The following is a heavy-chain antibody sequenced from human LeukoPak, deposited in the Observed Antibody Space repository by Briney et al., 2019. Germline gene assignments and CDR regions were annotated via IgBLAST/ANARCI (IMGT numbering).Heavy chain of an antibody. CDR2: IIPIFGTA. V-gene: IGHV1-69*01. Sequence: SVKVSCKASGGTFSSYAISWVRQAPGQGLEWMGGIIPIFGTANYAQKFQGRVTITADESTSTAYMELSSLRSEDTAVCYCARGSQRLGVPAAMYGMDVWGKGTTVTVSS. CDR1: GGTFSSYA. CDR3: ARGSQRLGVPAAMYGMDV. D-gene: IGHD2-2*01. J-gene: IGHJ6*04.